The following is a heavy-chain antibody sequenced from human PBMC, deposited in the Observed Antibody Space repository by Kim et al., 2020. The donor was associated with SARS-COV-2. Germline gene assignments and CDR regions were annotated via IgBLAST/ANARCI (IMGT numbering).Heavy chain of an antibody. V-gene: IGHV4-34*01. CDR3: ARGGNWNDGGNFDY. CDR1: GGSFSGYY. Sequence: SETLSLTCAVYGGSFSGYYWSWIRQPPGKGLEWIGEINHSGSTNYNPSLKSRVTISVDTSKNQFSLKLSSVTAADTAVYYCARGGNWNDGGNFDYWGQGTLVTVSS. J-gene: IGHJ4*02. D-gene: IGHD1-1*01. CDR2: INHSGST.